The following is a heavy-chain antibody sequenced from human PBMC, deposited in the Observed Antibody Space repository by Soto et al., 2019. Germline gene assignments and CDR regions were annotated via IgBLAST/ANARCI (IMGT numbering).Heavy chain of an antibody. Sequence: SGPTLVNPTQTLTLTCTFSGFSLNTGGVSVGWIRQPPGKALEWLALIYWNDDKRYSPSLKSRLTITKDTSENQVVLTMTNMDPVDTATYYCARRDFSRTFDYWGQRALVTVSS. V-gene: IGHV2-5*01. CDR3: ARRDFSRTFDY. J-gene: IGHJ4*02. D-gene: IGHD3-3*01. CDR1: GFSLNTGGVS. CDR2: IYWNDDK.